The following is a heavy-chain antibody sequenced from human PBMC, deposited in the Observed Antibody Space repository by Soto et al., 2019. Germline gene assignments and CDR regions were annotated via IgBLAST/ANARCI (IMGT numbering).Heavy chain of an antibody. D-gene: IGHD2-21*02. Sequence: QVQLVQSGAEEKKPGASVKVSCKASGYTFTSYAMHWVRQAPGQRLEWMGWINAGNGNTKYSQKFQGRVTITRDTPASTAYMEQRSLRSEDTAVYYCARSIVVVTALDYWGQGTLVTVSS. CDR3: ARSIVVVTALDY. J-gene: IGHJ4*02. CDR2: INAGNGNT. V-gene: IGHV1-3*05. CDR1: GYTFTSYA.